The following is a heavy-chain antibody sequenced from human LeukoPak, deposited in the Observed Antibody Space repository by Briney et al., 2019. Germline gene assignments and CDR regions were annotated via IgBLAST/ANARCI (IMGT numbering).Heavy chain of an antibody. CDR3: ARDGGDGSGSYYNANDAFDI. J-gene: IGHJ3*02. CDR2: INPNSGGT. CDR1: GYTFTGYY. D-gene: IGHD3-10*01. V-gene: IGHV1-2*02. Sequence: ASVKVSCKASGYTFTGYYMHWVRQAPGQGLEWMGWINPNSGGTNYAQKFQGRVTMTRDTSISTAYMELSRLRSDDTAVYYCARDGGDGSGSYYNANDAFDIWGQGTMVTVSS.